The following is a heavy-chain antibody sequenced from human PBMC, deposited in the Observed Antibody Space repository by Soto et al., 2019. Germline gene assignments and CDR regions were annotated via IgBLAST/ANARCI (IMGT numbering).Heavy chain of an antibody. CDR3: TRVPQVTIFGVALTGAIDY. V-gene: IGHV4-31*03. Sequence: QVQLQESGPGLVKPSQTLSLTCTVSGGSISSGAYYWSWIRQHPGKGLEWIGYIYYSGSTYYNSSLKSRVTISVDTSKNQFSLKLSSVTAADTAVYYCTRVPQVTIFGVALTGAIDYWGQGTLVTVSS. D-gene: IGHD3-3*01. CDR2: IYYSGST. J-gene: IGHJ4*02. CDR1: GGSISSGAYY.